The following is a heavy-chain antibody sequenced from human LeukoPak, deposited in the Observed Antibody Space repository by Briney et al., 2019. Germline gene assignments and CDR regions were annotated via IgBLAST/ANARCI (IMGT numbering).Heavy chain of an antibody. Sequence: ASVKVSRKASGYTFTSYDINWVRQATGQGLEWMGWMNPKSGSTGYAQKFQGRVTMTRDTSISTAYMELRSLRSEDTAVYYCARGPYYYGSRSYYEDYYYYYYMDVWAKGTTVTVSS. J-gene: IGHJ6*03. CDR1: GYTFTSYD. CDR2: MNPKSGST. CDR3: ARGPYYYGSRSYYEDYYYYYYMDV. D-gene: IGHD3-10*01. V-gene: IGHV1-8*01.